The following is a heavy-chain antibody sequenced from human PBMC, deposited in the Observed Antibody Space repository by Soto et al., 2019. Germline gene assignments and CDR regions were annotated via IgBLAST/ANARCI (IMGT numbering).Heavy chain of an antibody. CDR2: INHSGST. D-gene: IGHD2-2*01. CDR1: GGSFSGYY. CDR3: ARVRIVVVPAAPYYYAMDV. Sequence: PSETLSLTCAVYGGSFSGYYWSWIRQPPGKGLEWIGQINHSGSTNYNPSLKSRVTISVDTSKNQFSLKLSSVTAADTAVYYCARVRIVVVPAAPYYYAMDVWGQGTTVTVSS. J-gene: IGHJ6*02. V-gene: IGHV4-34*01.